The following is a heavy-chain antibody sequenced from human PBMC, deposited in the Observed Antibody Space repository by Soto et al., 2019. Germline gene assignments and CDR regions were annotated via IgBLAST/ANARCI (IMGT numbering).Heavy chain of an antibody. CDR3: ARDPLSSFAMDV. CDR1: GDTFSSYA. V-gene: IGHV1-69*13. D-gene: IGHD3-10*02. J-gene: IGHJ6*02. CDR2: IIPTFGRT. Sequence: ASVKVSCKASGDTFSSYAISWVRQAPGKGLEWMGKIIPTFGRTNYAQKFQGRLTISADDSTSTAYMKLTSLESDDTAVYYCARDPLSSFAMDVWGQGTTVTVSS.